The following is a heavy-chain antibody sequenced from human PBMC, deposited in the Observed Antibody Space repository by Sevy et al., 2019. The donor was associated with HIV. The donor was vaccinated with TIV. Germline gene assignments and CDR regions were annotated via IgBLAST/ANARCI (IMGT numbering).Heavy chain of an antibody. Sequence: GGSLRLSCVASGFTFDDYAMHWVRQAPGKGPEWVSGSSWNSGSIGYAESVKGRFTISRDNAKNSLYLQMNSLRVEDTALYYCAKGIGYSNGWYSWFDSWGQGTLVTVSP. V-gene: IGHV3-9*01. J-gene: IGHJ5*01. CDR3: AKGIGYSNGWYSWFDS. CDR2: SSWNSGSI. CDR1: GFTFDDYA. D-gene: IGHD6-19*01.